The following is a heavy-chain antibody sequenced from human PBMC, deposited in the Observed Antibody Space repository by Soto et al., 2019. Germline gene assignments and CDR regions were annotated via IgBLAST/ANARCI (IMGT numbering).Heavy chain of an antibody. CDR2: SFSSGGT. CDR1: GFTLDKYT. J-gene: IGHJ4*02. CDR3: ARDREPDGIWTFYS. V-gene: IGHV3-53*01. D-gene: IGHD3-9*01. Sequence: GGSLRLSCAALGFTLDKYTMGWVRQAPGKGLEWVAESFSSGGTQYADSVKGRFTISRDNSRNMVFLQMNGLRVEDTALYYCARDREPDGIWTFYSWGQGALVTVSS.